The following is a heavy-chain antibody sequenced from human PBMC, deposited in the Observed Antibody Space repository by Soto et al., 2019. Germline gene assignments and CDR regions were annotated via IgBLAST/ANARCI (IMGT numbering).Heavy chain of an antibody. Sequence: SETLSLTCAVYGGSFCGYYWSWIRQPPGKGLEWIGEINHSGSTNYNPSLKSRVTISVDTSKNQFSLKLSSVTAADTAVYYCARVGGYSGYDLLDYWGQGTLVTVSS. CDR1: GGSFCGYY. J-gene: IGHJ4*02. D-gene: IGHD5-12*01. CDR2: INHSGST. V-gene: IGHV4-34*01. CDR3: ARVGGYSGYDLLDY.